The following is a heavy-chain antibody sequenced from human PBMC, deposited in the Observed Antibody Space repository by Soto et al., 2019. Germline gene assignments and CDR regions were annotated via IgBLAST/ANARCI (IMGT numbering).Heavy chain of an antibody. Sequence: AEILCLTCTMSGLAVSRGTYYWSWIRQPPGKGLEWIGHIYFTGSTNYNPSLKSRVTMSLDTSRNQFSLKLSSVTAADTAVYYCTRGPPRVQWFDPWGLGTLVTVSS. CDR3: TRGPPRVQWFDP. CDR2: IYFTGST. V-gene: IGHV4-61*01. CDR1: GLAVSRGTYY. J-gene: IGHJ5*02.